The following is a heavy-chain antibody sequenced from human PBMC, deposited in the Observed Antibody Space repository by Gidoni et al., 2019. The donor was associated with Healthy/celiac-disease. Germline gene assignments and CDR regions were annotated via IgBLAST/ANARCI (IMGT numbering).Heavy chain of an antibody. D-gene: IGHD3-3*01. CDR2: IYYSGST. CDR1: GGSISSGGYY. Sequence: QVQLQESGPGLVQPSQTLSLTCTVSGGSISSGGYYWSLIRQHPGKGLEWIGYIYYSGSTYYNPSLKSRVTISVDTSKNQFSLKLSSVTAADTAVYYCARDWGHYDFWSGYYHAFDIWGQGTMVTVSS. V-gene: IGHV4-31*03. J-gene: IGHJ3*02. CDR3: ARDWGHYDFWSGYYHAFDI.